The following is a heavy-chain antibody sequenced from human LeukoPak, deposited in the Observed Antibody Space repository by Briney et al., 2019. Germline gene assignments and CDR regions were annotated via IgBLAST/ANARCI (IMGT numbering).Heavy chain of an antibody. V-gene: IGHV4-59*01. CDR3: ARVGSVRGVITPDY. D-gene: IGHD3-10*01. CDR1: GGSISSYY. Sequence: SETLSLTCTVSGGSISSYYWSWIRQPPGKGLEWIGYIYYSGSTNYNPSLKSRVTISVDTSKNQFSLKLSSVTAADTAVYYCARVGSVRGVITPDYWGQGTLVTVSS. J-gene: IGHJ4*02. CDR2: IYYSGST.